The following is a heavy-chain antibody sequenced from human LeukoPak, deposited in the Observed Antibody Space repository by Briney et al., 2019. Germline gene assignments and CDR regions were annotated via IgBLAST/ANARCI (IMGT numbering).Heavy chain of an antibody. V-gene: IGHV4-34*01. D-gene: IGHD5-18*01. Sequence: SETLSLTCAVYGGSFSGYYWSWIRQPPGKGLEWIGEINHSGSTNYNPSLKSRVTISVDTSKNQFSLKLSSVTAADTAVYYCARGFFVDTAMATPRPPVGGYLYYWGQGTLVTVSS. J-gene: IGHJ4*02. CDR2: INHSGST. CDR3: ARGFFVDTAMATPRPPVGGYLYY. CDR1: GGSFSGYY.